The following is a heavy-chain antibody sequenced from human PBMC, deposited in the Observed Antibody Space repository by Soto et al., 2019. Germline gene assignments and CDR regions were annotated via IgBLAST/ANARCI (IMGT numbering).Heavy chain of an antibody. CDR1: GYTFTGYY. Sequence: ASVKVSCKASGYTFTGYYMHWVRQAPGQGLEWMGWINPNSGGTNYAQKFQGWVTMTRDTSISTAYMELSRLRSDDTAVYYRARTLRYSSGWYYFDYWGQGTLVTVSS. CDR2: INPNSGGT. D-gene: IGHD6-19*01. J-gene: IGHJ4*02. V-gene: IGHV1-2*04. CDR3: ARTLRYSSGWYYFDY.